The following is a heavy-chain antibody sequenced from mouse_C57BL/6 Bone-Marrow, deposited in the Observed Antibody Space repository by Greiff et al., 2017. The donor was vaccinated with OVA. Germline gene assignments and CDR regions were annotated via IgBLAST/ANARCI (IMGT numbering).Heavy chain of an antibody. CDR3: ARGAHAY. CDR1: GFTFSSYA. J-gene: IGHJ3*01. Sequence: EVHLVESGGGLVKPGGSLKLSCAASGFTFSSYAMSWVRQTPEKRLEWVATISDGGSYTYYPDNVKGRFTISRDNAKNNLYLQMSHLKSEDTAMYYCARGAHAYWGQGTLVTVSA. V-gene: IGHV5-4*01. CDR2: ISDGGSYT.